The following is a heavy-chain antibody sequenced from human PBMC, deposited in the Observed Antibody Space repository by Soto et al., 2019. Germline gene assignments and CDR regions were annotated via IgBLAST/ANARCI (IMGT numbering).Heavy chain of an antibody. CDR1: GGSVSTGVHY. J-gene: IGHJ2*01. V-gene: IGHV4-61*08. Sequence: QVQLQESGPGLVKPSETLSLTCTVSVSGGSVSTGVHYWSWIRQPPGKGLEWIGYIYYSGSTNYNPSLKSRVTIPVDTSKNQFSLKLTSVTAADTAVYYCARGYYTSWYWFDRWGRGTLVTVSS. D-gene: IGHD6-13*01. CDR2: IYYSGST. CDR3: ARGYYTSWYWFDR.